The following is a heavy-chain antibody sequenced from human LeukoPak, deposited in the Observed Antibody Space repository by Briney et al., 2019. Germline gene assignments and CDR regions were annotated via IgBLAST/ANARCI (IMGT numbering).Heavy chain of an antibody. CDR2: IIPIFGTA. CDR3: ARDQGGAAFGY. D-gene: IGHD3-16*01. V-gene: IGHV1-69*05. Sequence: SVKVSCKASGYTFTGYYMHWVRQAPGQGLEWMGRIIPIFGTANYAQKFQGRVTITTDESTSTAYMELSSLRSEDTAVYYCARDQGGAAFGYWGQGTLVTVSS. CDR1: GYTFTGYY. J-gene: IGHJ4*02.